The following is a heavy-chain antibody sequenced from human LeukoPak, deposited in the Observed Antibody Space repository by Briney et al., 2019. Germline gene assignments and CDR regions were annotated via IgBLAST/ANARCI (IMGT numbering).Heavy chain of an antibody. CDR3: TRGSYDVLTGYSTLGEY. J-gene: IGHJ4*02. CDR2: IYYSGST. CDR1: GGSLSSSSYY. D-gene: IGHD3-9*01. V-gene: IGHV4-39*02. Sequence: SETLSLTCTVSGGSLSSSSYYWGLVRQPPGKGLEWIGNIYYSGSTYYNPSLKSRLTISLDTSQRHFSLRLSSVTAADTASYYCTRGSYDVLTGYSTLGEYWGQGTLVTVSS.